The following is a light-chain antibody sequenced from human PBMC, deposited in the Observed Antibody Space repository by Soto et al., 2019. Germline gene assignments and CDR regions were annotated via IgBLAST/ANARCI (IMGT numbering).Light chain of an antibody. CDR1: SSDVGSYDL. CDR3: SSYAGSSTYV. CDR2: EGN. V-gene: IGLV2-23*01. J-gene: IGLJ1*01. Sequence: QSALTQPASVSGSPGQSITISCTGTSSDVGSYDLVSWYQQHPDKAPKVIIYEGNKRPSGVSNRFSGSKSGYTASLTISGLQAEDEADYYCSSYAGSSTYVFGSGTKVTVL.